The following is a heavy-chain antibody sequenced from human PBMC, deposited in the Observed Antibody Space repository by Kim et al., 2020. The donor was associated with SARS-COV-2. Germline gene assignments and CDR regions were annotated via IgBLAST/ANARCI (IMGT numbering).Heavy chain of an antibody. J-gene: IGHJ4*02. D-gene: IGHD6-19*01. V-gene: IGHV3-53*01. CDR2: IYSGGST. Sequence: GGSLRLSCAASGFTVSSNYMSWVRQAPGKGLEWVSVIYSGGSTYYADSVKGRFTISRDNSKNTLYLQMNRLRAEDTAVYYCASGIAVAGRDYWGQGTLVTVSS. CDR1: GFTVSSNY. CDR3: ASGIAVAGRDY.